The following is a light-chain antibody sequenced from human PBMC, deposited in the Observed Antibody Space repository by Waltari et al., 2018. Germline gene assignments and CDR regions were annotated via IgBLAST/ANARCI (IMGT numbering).Light chain of an antibody. CDR2: AVS. V-gene: IGLV2-11*01. J-gene: IGLJ2*01. Sequence: QSALTQPRSVSGSPGQSVTISCTGTSSDVGGYNYVSWYQQHPGKAPKLMIYAVSKRPAGVPDRFSGSKSGNTASLTISGLQAEDEADYYCCSYAGSYRGVFGGGTKLTVL. CDR3: CSYAGSYRGV. CDR1: SSDVGGYNY.